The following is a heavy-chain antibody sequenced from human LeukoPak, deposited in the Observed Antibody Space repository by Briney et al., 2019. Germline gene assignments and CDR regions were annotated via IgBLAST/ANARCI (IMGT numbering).Heavy chain of an antibody. V-gene: IGHV1-69*05. D-gene: IGHD7-27*01. CDR2: IIPVLGTA. Sequence: SVKVSCKASGGSFSSYVITWVRQAPGQGLECMGGIIPVLGTAKYAQKLQGRLTITMDESTSTAYMELSSLRFEDTAVYYCATYWGSNAFDIWGQGTMVIVSS. CDR3: ATYWGSNAFDI. CDR1: GGSFSSYV. J-gene: IGHJ3*02.